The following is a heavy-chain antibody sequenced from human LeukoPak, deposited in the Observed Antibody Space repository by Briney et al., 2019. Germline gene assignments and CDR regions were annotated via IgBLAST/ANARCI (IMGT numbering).Heavy chain of an antibody. CDR2: INPNTGKT. V-gene: IGHV1-8*03. CDR3: ARVSGDYLYVPYDP. J-gene: IGHJ5*02. CDR1: GYIFTSAD. D-gene: IGHD4-17*01. Sequence: ASVKVFCKTSGYIFTSADINWVRQATGQGLEWMGYINPNTGKTGYAQKFQGRVTFTRNTAINTAYLELSSLTSEDTAVYYCARVSGDYLYVPYDPWGQGTLVTVSS.